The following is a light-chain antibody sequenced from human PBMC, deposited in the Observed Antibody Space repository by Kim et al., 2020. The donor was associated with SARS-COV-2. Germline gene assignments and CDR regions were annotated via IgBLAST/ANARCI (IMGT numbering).Light chain of an antibody. CDR2: GAS. Sequence: EIVMTQSPATLSVSPGGRATLSCRASQSIASDLAWYQHKSGQPPRLLIYGASIRATGVPTRFRGSGSGTEFTLTINNLQSEDFGVYYCQQYNNWPPWTFGQGTKVDIK. V-gene: IGKV3-15*01. J-gene: IGKJ1*01. CDR3: QQYNNWPPWT. CDR1: QSIASD.